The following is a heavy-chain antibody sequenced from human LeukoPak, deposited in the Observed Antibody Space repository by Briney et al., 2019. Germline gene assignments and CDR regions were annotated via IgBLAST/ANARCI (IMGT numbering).Heavy chain of an antibody. CDR2: ISYDGSNK. V-gene: IGHV3-30-3*01. CDR3: AGGGRRFGEYTEGYNWFDP. J-gene: IGHJ5*02. D-gene: IGHD3-10*01. CDR1: GFTFSSYA. Sequence: GGSLRLSCAASGFTFSSYAMHWVRQAPGKGLEWVAVISYDGSNKYYADSVKGRFTISRDNSKNTLYLQMNSLRAEDTAVYYCAGGGRRFGEYTEGYNWFDPWGQGTLVTVSS.